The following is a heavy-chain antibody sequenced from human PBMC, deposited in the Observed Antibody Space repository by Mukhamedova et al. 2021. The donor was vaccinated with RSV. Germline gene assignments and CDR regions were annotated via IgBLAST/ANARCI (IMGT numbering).Heavy chain of an antibody. CDR3: AKDVGSAKYYYYMAV. V-gene: IGHV3-30*02. J-gene: IGHJ6*03. CDR2: IRHDGSKE. Sequence: VRQAPGKGLEWVAFIRHDGSKEEYADSVKGRFTISRDISKNTLYLQMNSLSAEDTAVFYCAKDVGSAKYYYYMAVWGKGTTVTVS. D-gene: IGHD1-26*01.